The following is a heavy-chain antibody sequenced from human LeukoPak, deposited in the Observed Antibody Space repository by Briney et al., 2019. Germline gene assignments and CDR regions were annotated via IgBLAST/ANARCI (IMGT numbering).Heavy chain of an antibody. CDR2: ISGGGGST. Sequence: PGGSLRLSCAASGFTFSSYAMSWVRQAPGKGLEWVSDISGGGGSTYYADSVKGRFTISRDNSKDTLYLQLNSLRAEDTAVYYCAKVGTYEILTGYSPHLGYWGQGTLVTVSS. D-gene: IGHD3-9*01. J-gene: IGHJ4*02. CDR1: GFTFSSYA. V-gene: IGHV3-23*01. CDR3: AKVGTYEILTGYSPHLGY.